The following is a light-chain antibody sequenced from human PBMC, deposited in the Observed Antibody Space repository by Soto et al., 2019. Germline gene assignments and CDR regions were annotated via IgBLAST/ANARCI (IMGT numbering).Light chain of an antibody. CDR1: QSISSW. CDR2: DTS. V-gene: IGKV1-5*01. Sequence: DIHITQSPSTLSASVGDRVTITCRASQSISSWLAWYQQKPGKAPKLLIYDTSSLESGVPSRFSGSGSGTEFTLTISSLQPDDFATYYCQHYNTYSWTFGQGTKVDIK. J-gene: IGKJ1*01. CDR3: QHYNTYSWT.